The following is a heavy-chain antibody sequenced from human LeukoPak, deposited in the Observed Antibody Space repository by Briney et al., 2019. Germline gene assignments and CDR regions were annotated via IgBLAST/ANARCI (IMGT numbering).Heavy chain of an antibody. CDR1: GGSISSGGYY. J-gene: IGHJ4*02. CDR3: ARAKYYDSSGYYFPFDY. CDR2: IYYSGSN. V-gene: IGHV4-31*03. D-gene: IGHD3-22*01. Sequence: PSQTLSLTCTVSGGSISSGGYYWSWIRQHPGKGVEWIGYIYYSGSNYYNPSLKSRVTISVDTSKKHFSLKLSSVTAADTAVYYCARAKYYDSSGYYFPFDYWGQGTLVTVSS.